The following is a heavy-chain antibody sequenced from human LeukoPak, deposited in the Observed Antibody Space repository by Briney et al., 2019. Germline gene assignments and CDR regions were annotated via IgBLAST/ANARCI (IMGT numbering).Heavy chain of an antibody. D-gene: IGHD6-13*01. CDR3: AKDLGQQLVYWNGFDY. J-gene: IGHJ4*02. V-gene: IGHV3-30*02. CDR1: GFTFSSYG. CDR2: IRYDGSNK. Sequence: GGSLRLSCAASGFTFSSYGMHWVRQAPGKGLEWVAFIRYDGSNKYYADSVKGRFTISRDNSKNTLYLQMNSLRAEDTAVYYCAKDLGQQLVYWNGFDYWGQGTLVTVSS.